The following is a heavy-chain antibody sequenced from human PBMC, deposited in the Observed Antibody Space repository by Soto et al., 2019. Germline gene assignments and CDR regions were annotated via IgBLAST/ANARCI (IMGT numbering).Heavy chain of an antibody. D-gene: IGHD3-16*01. V-gene: IGHV3-48*04. J-gene: IGHJ5*02. Sequence: PGGSLRLSCAASGFTFSNYAMHWVRQAPGKGLEWLSYISGSGRTIYSADSVKGRFTISRDNATNSLYLQMNNVRTEDTAVYYCARLPFPWGWFDPWGQGTLVTVSS. CDR3: ARLPFPWGWFDP. CDR2: ISGSGRTI. CDR1: GFTFSNYA.